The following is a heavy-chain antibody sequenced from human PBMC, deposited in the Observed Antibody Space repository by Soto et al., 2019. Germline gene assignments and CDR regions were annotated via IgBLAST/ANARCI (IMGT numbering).Heavy chain of an antibody. CDR3: ARLIGNSWLDS. J-gene: IGHJ5*01. Sequence: SQTLSLTCAISGDSVSNNNAGWNWIRQSPSRGLEWLGRTYYRSKWYTDYAESVKSRITINPDTSRNQFSLQLNSMTPEDTAVYYCARLIGNSWLDSWGQGTLVTVSS. V-gene: IGHV6-1*01. D-gene: IGHD3-16*01. CDR2: TYYRSKWYT. CDR1: GDSVSNNNAG.